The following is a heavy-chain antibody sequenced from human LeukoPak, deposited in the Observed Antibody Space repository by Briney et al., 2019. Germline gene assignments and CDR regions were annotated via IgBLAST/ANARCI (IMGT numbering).Heavy chain of an antibody. J-gene: IGHJ4*02. D-gene: IGHD6-13*01. V-gene: IGHV4-30-4*01. CDR1: GGSLSSGDYY. Sequence: PSQTLSLTCTVSGGSLSSGDYYWSWIRQPPGTGLEWIGYIYYSGSTYYNPSLKSRVTISVDTSKNQFSLKLSSVTAADTAVYYCARDRGYSSSWYLDYWGQGTLVTVSS. CDR3: ARDRGYSSSWYLDY. CDR2: IYYSGST.